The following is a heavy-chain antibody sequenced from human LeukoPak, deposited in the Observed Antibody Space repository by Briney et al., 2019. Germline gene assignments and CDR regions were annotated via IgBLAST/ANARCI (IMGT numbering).Heavy chain of an antibody. CDR3: ARGRSGSYMNWFDP. Sequence: GGSLRLSCAASGFTFSSYAMHWVRQAPGKGLEYVSAISSNGGSTYYANSMKGRFTISRDNSKNTLYLQMGSLRAEDMAVYYCARGRSGSYMNWFDPWGQGTLVTVSS. J-gene: IGHJ5*02. CDR1: GFTFSSYA. V-gene: IGHV3-64*01. D-gene: IGHD3-10*01. CDR2: ISSNGGST.